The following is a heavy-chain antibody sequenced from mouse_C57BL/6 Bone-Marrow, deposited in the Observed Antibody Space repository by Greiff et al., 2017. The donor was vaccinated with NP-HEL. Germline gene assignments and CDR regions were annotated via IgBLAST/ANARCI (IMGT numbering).Heavy chain of an antibody. CDR1: GYSFTGYY. CDR2: INPSTGGT. Sequence: VQLQQSGPELVKPGASVKISCKASGYSFTGYYMNWVKQSPEKSLEWIGEINPSTGGTTYNQKFKAKAPLTVDKSSSTAYMQLKSLTSEDSAVYYCAREGVLYDYDWFAYWGQGTLVTVSA. V-gene: IGHV1-42*01. J-gene: IGHJ3*01. D-gene: IGHD2-4*01. CDR3: AREGVLYDYDWFAY.